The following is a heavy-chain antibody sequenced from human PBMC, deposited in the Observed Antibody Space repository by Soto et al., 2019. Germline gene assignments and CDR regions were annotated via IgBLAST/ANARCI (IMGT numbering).Heavy chain of an antibody. CDR2: IKSKVDSATT. Sequence: VGSLRLSCAASGFTFSNAWMSWVRQAPGKGLEWVGRIKSKVDSATTDYAAPVKGRFSIPRDDSRNTLYLQMNSLKIEDTAVYYCTTDDPINRNWGQGTLVTVSS. V-gene: IGHV3-15*01. J-gene: IGHJ4*02. CDR3: TTDDPINRN. CDR1: GFTFSNAW.